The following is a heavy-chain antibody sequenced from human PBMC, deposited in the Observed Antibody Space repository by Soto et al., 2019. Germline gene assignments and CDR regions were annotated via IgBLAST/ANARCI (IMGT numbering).Heavy chain of an antibody. V-gene: IGHV4-34*01. Sequence: SETLALTCSVYVGPFSDYSWSWIRQAPGKGLEWIAEVNHSGSTNYKPSLKSRVTISVDMSKNQFSLKMRSVTAADTAMYYCARHSLPPYGQLWGSNRKPQIRIFYYYSRGVWGQGNAVTVS. CDR3: ARHSLPPYGQLWGSNRKPQIRIFYYYSRGV. D-gene: IGHD3-16*02. CDR1: VGPFSDYS. CDR2: VNHSGST. J-gene: IGHJ6*02.